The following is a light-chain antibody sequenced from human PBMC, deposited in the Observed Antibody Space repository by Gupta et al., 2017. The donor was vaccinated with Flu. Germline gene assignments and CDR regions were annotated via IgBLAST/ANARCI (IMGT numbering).Light chain of an antibody. J-gene: IGLJ3*02. CDR2: EGS. CDR1: SSDVGSYNL. CDR3: CSYACSSTWV. V-gene: IGLV2-23*01. Sequence: QSALTQPASVSGSPGQSITISCTGTSSDVGSYNLVSWYQNHPGKAPKLMIYEGSKRPSGVSNRFSGSKSGNTASLTISGLQAADEADYYCCSYACSSTWVFGGGTKLTVL.